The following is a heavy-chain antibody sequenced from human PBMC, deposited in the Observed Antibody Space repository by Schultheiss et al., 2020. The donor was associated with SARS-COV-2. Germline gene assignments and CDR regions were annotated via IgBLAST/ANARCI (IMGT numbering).Heavy chain of an antibody. CDR3: ARVEMATINGGLALDY. CDR2: IWYDGSNK. V-gene: IGHV3-33*01. Sequence: GGSLRLSCAASGFTFSSYGMHWVRQAPGKGLEWVAVIWYDGSNKYYADSVKGRFTISRDNSKNTLYLQMNSLRAEDTAVYYCARVEMATINGGLALDYWGQGTLVTVSS. D-gene: IGHD5-24*01. CDR1: GFTFSSYG. J-gene: IGHJ4*02.